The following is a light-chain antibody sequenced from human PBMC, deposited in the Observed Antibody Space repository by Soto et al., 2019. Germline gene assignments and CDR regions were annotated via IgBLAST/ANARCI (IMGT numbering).Light chain of an antibody. CDR2: AAS. CDR3: QQTRSYPST. J-gene: IGKJ4*01. CDR1: QDISIY. Sequence: IQLTQSASSLSASVGDSVTITCRASQDISIYLAWYQQKPGKAPNLLIYAASSLQSGVPSRFSGRGSGTDFTLTIYSLQAEDFATYYCQQTRSYPSTFGGGTKVDIK. V-gene: IGKV1-9*01.